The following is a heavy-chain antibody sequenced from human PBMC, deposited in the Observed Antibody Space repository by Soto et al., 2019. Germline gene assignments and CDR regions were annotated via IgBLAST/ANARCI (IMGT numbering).Heavy chain of an antibody. V-gene: IGHV3-23*01. J-gene: IGHJ6*02. Sequence: EVQLLESGGGLVQPGGSLRLSCAASGFTFRSYAMNWVRQPPGKGLEWVSAVSGGGNTTYYADSVKGRFTISSDNSKNTLSLQLNSLRAEDTAVYYCAKDSLVHLLYRCHMDAWGQGTTVTVSS. D-gene: IGHD5-12*01. CDR2: VSGGGNTT. CDR1: GFTFRSYA. CDR3: AKDSLVHLLYRCHMDA.